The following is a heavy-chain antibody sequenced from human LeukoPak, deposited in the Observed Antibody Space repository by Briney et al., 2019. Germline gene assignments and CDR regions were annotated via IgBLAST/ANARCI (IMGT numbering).Heavy chain of an antibody. J-gene: IGHJ4*02. CDR3: ARTRLWPTGTFDY. Sequence: SETLSLTCAVYGESFSGYYWTWTRQPPGKVLEWVGEIIDTGSTKYNSSLKSRVTISVDTSKNQFSLKVSSVTAADTAVYYCARTRLWPTGTFDYWGQGTLVTVSS. CDR2: IIDTGST. D-gene: IGHD5-18*01. V-gene: IGHV4-34*12. CDR1: GESFSGYY.